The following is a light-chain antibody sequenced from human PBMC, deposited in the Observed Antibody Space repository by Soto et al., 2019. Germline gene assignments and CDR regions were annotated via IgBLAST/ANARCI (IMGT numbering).Light chain of an antibody. V-gene: IGKV3-15*01. CDR1: QSVSSN. CDR3: QQYNNWPPLT. J-gene: IGKJ4*01. Sequence: EIVLTQSPATLSVSPGERATLSCRASQSVSSNLAWYQQKPGQAPRLLIYVASTRATGIPARFSGSWSGIEFTLTISSLQSEDFAVYYCQQYNNWPPLTLGGGTKVEIK. CDR2: VAS.